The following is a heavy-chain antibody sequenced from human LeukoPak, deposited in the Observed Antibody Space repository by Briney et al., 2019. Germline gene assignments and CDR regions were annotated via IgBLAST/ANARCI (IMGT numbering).Heavy chain of an antibody. J-gene: IGHJ4*02. Sequence: GGSLRLSCAASGFTFSSYEMNWVRQAPGKGLEWVSYISSSGSTIYYADSVKGRFTISRDNAKNSLYLQMNSLRAEDTAVYYCAREEVGYYYGSGSSKPFDYWGQGTLVTVSS. V-gene: IGHV3-48*03. CDR2: ISSSGSTI. D-gene: IGHD3-10*01. CDR1: GFTFSSYE. CDR3: AREEVGYYYGSGSSKPFDY.